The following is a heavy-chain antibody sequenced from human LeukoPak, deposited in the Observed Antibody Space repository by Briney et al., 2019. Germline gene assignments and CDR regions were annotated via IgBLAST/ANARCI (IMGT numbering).Heavy chain of an antibody. CDR2: IYYSGST. V-gene: IGHV4-31*03. CDR1: GGSISIGGYY. CDR3: ARDYYGSGSYFYYYYGMDV. D-gene: IGHD3-10*01. J-gene: IGHJ6*02. Sequence: SETLSLTCTVSGGSISIGGYYWSWIRQHPGKGLEWIGYIYYSGSTYYNPSLKSRVTISVDTSKNQFSLKLSSVTAADTAAYYCARDYYGSGSYFYYYYGMDVWGQGTTVTVSS.